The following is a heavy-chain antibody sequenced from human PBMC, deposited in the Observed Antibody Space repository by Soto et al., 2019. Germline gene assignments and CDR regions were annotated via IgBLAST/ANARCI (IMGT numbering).Heavy chain of an antibody. D-gene: IGHD1-7*01. Sequence: QVQLVESGGGVVQPGRSLRLSCAASGFTFSNYAMHWVRQGPGKGLEWVAVISFDGSDTYYADSVKGRFSIYGDTSTNTLYLQMNSLRPEDTAVYFCAKDKWRERELRCAMDVWGQGTTVALSS. CDR2: ISFDGSDT. V-gene: IGHV3-30*18. CDR3: AKDKWRERELRCAMDV. J-gene: IGHJ6*02. CDR1: GFTFSNYA.